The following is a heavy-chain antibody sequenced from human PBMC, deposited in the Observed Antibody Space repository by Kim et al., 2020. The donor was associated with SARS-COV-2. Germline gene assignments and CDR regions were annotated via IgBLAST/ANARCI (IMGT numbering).Heavy chain of an antibody. J-gene: IGHJ6*02. D-gene: IGHD2-2*01. V-gene: IGHV4-34*01. CDR3: ARDRQLPRGAKTRGMDV. CDR1: GGSFSGYY. Sequence: SETLSLTCAVYGGSFSGYYWSWIRQPPGKGLEWIGEINHSGSTNYNPSLKSRVTISVDTSKNQFSLKLSSVTAADTAVYYCARDRQLPRGAKTRGMDVWGQGTTVTVSS. CDR2: INHSGST.